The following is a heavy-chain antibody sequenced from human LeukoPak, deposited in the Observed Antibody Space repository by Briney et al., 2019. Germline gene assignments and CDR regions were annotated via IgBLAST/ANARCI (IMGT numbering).Heavy chain of an antibody. J-gene: IGHJ5*02. Sequence: GGSLRLSCAASGFTFSSYAMSWVRQAPGKGLEWVSAISGSGGSTYYADSVKGRFTISRDNSKNTLYLQMNSLRAEDTAVYYCATGYCSSTSCPNWFDPWGQGPLVTVSS. CDR2: ISGSGGST. D-gene: IGHD2-2*01. CDR3: ATGYCSSTSCPNWFDP. CDR1: GFTFSSYA. V-gene: IGHV3-23*01.